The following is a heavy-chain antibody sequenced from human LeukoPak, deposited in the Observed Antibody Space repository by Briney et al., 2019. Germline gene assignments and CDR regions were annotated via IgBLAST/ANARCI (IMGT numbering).Heavy chain of an antibody. CDR1: GFTFSSYW. Sequence: GSIILSCAASGFTFSSYWMSWVRQAPGKGLEWVANIKQDGSEKNYVDSVKGRFTMSRDNAKNSLYLQMTSLRAEDTAVYYCARGGSYYGYWGQGTLVTVSP. D-gene: IGHD1-26*01. J-gene: IGHJ4*02. V-gene: IGHV3-7*04. CDR3: ARGGSYYGY. CDR2: IKQDGSEK.